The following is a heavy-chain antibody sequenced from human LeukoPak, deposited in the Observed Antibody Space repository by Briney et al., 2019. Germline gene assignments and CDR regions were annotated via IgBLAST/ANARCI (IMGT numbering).Heavy chain of an antibody. Sequence: GGSLRLSCAASGFTFSIYEMNWVRQAPGKGLEWVSYISSSGSTIYYADSVKGRFTISRDNAKDSLYLQMNSLRAEDTAVYYCAREVGYYYDSSGYPYWGQGTLVTVSS. CDR1: GFTFSIYE. J-gene: IGHJ4*02. CDR3: AREVGYYYDSSGYPY. CDR2: ISSSGSTI. V-gene: IGHV3-48*03. D-gene: IGHD3-22*01.